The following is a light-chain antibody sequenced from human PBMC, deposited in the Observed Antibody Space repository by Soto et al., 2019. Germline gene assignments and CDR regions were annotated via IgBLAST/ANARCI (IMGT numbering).Light chain of an antibody. V-gene: IGKV3-11*01. CDR1: QSVSSY. CDR2: DAS. CDR3: QQRSNWPIT. Sequence: PGERATLSCRTSQSVSSYFAWYQQKPGRAPRLLIYDASNRATGIPARFIGSGSGTDFTRTISSLEPEDFAVYYCQQRSNWPITFGQGTRLEIK. J-gene: IGKJ5*01.